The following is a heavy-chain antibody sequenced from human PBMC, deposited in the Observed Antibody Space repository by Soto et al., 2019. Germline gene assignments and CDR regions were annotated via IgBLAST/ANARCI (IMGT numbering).Heavy chain of an antibody. CDR1: GGTFSSYP. J-gene: IGHJ4*02. D-gene: IGHD4-17*01. Sequence: QVQLVQSGAEVKRPGSSVKVSCKASGGTFSSYPISWVRQAPGQGLEWMGGTNGNLGTGNYAQKFRGRLTITTYISTTTVYMELSSLTSADTAVYYCARRDSHGYFRYFDNWGQGTLVTVSS. CDR2: TNGNLGTG. V-gene: IGHV1-69*06. CDR3: ARRDSHGYFRYFDN.